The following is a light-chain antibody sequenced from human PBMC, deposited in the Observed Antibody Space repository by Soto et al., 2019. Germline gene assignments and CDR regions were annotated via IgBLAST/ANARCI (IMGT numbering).Light chain of an antibody. Sequence: DLVMTQSPLSLPVTPGEPASTSCRSSQSLLHSNGYNYLDWYLQKPGQSPQLLIYLGSNRASGVPDRFSGSGSGTDFTLKISRVEAEDVGVYYCMQALQTPITFGGGTKVEIK. J-gene: IGKJ4*01. CDR1: QSLLHSNGYNY. CDR3: MQALQTPIT. V-gene: IGKV2-28*01. CDR2: LGS.